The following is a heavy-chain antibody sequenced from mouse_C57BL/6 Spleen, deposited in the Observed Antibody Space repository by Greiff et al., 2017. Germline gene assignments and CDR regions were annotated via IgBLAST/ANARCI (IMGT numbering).Heavy chain of an antibody. V-gene: IGHV1-55*01. CDR2: IYPGSGST. CDR3: ERKGDYRNLNY. D-gene: IGHD2-5*01. J-gene: IGHJ2*01. Sequence: QVQLQQPGAELVKPGASVKMSCKASGYTFTSYWITWVKQRPGQGLEWIGDIYPGSGSTNYNEKFKSKATLTVDTSSSTAYMQLSSLTSEDSAVYYCERKGDYRNLNYWAKGTTRKVSS. CDR1: GYTFTSYW.